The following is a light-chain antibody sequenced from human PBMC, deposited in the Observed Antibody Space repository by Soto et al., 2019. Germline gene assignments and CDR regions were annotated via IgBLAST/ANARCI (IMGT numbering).Light chain of an antibody. CDR3: QQYGSSLFT. Sequence: EIVLTQSPGTLSLSPGERATLSCRASQSVSSSYLAWYQQKPGQAPRLLIYGASSRATGIPDRFSGSESGTDFTVTISRLEPEDFAVYYCQQYGSSLFTFGGGTKVEIK. J-gene: IGKJ4*01. CDR2: GAS. CDR1: QSVSSSY. V-gene: IGKV3-20*01.